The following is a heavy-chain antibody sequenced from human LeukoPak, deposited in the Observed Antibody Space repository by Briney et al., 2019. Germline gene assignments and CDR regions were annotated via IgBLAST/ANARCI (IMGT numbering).Heavy chain of an antibody. CDR3: ARDRYSSSWYNWFDP. V-gene: IGHV4-59*02. CDR1: GGSVSSYY. CDR2: IYYSGST. Sequence: SETLSLTCTVSGGSVSSYYWSWIRQPPGKGLEWIGYIYYSGSTNYNPSLKSRVTISVDTSKNQFSLKLSSVTAADTAVYYCARDRYSSSWYNWFDPWGQGTLVTVSS. D-gene: IGHD6-13*01. J-gene: IGHJ5*02.